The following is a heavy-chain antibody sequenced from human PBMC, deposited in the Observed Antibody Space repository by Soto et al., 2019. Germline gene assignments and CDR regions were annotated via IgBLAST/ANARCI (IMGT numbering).Heavy chain of an antibody. CDR2: ISGSGGST. V-gene: IGHV3-23*01. J-gene: IGHJ6*02. D-gene: IGHD4-4*01. CDR3: AKDKSRGLQLYYYYGMDV. CDR1: GFTFSSYA. Sequence: GGSLRLSCAASGFTFSSYAMSWVRQAPGKGLEWVSAISGSGGSTYYADSVKGRFTISRDNSKNTLYLQMNSLRAEDTAVYYCAKDKSRGLQLYYYYGMDVWGQGTTGTVSS.